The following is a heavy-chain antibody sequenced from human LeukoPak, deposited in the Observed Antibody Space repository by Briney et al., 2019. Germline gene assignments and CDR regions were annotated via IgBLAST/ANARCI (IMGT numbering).Heavy chain of an antibody. CDR2: ISYDGSNK. CDR1: GFTFSSYG. D-gene: IGHD2-2*01. Sequence: GGSLRLSCAASGFTFSSYGMHWVRQAPGKGLEWVAVISYDGSNKYYADSVKGRFTISRDNSKNTLYLQMNSLRAEDTAVYYCARGHCSSTSCARFIWGQGTQVTVSS. V-gene: IGHV3-30*03. J-gene: IGHJ4*02. CDR3: ARGHCSSTSCARFI.